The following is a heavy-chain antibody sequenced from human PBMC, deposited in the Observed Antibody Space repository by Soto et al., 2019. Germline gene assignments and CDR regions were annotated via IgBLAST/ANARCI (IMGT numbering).Heavy chain of an antibody. CDR3: ARDLTPHSSSRYPSAYGMDV. CDR2: INSDGSST. V-gene: IGHV3-74*01. CDR1: GFTFSSYW. Sequence: GVSLRISCAASGFTFSSYWMHWVRQAPGKGLVWVSRINSDGSSTSYADSVKGRFTISRDNAKNTLYLQMNSLRAEDTAVYYCARDLTPHSSSRYPSAYGMDVWGQGTTVTLSS. D-gene: IGHD6-13*01. J-gene: IGHJ6*02.